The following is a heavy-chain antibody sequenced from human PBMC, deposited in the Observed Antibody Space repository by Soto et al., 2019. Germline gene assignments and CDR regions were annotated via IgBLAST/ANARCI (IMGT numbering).Heavy chain of an antibody. Sequence: SETLSLTCTVSGGSISSSSYYWGWIRQPPGKGLEWIGSIFYSGSTYYNPSLKSRVTISVDTSKNQFSLKLSSVTAADTAVYYCAGFIPRTWGFDYGGQETLVTVSS. V-gene: IGHV4-39*01. CDR2: IFYSGST. D-gene: IGHD3-16*01. CDR3: AGFIPRTWGFDY. CDR1: GGSISSSSYY. J-gene: IGHJ4*02.